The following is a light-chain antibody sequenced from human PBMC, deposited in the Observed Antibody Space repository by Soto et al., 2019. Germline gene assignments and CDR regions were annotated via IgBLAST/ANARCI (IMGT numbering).Light chain of an antibody. CDR3: QHMRT. V-gene: IGKV1-17*01. Sequence: DIQMTQSPSSLSASVGDRVTITCRASQGIRNDLGWYQHKPGKXPKFLIYDASTLESGVPSRFSGSGFGTEFSITISSLQHDDFGSYYCQHMRTFGQGTKVDI. CDR2: DAS. J-gene: IGKJ1*01. CDR1: QGIRND.